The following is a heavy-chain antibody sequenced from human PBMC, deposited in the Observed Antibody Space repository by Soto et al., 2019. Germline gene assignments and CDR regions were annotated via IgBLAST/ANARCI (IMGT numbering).Heavy chain of an antibody. D-gene: IGHD3-10*01. Sequence: EVPLLESGGGMVQPGGSLRLSCVASGFTFNIYAMSWVRQAPGKGLEWVSGITENSRQTFYSGSVKGRFAISRDNSKNTLDLQMNSLRVEDTAIYYCAKDYLFDSGSYYDIPFDSWGQGTLVTVSS. V-gene: IGHV3-23*01. CDR3: AKDYLFDSGSYYDIPFDS. CDR1: GFTFNIYA. CDR2: ITENSRQT. J-gene: IGHJ4*02.